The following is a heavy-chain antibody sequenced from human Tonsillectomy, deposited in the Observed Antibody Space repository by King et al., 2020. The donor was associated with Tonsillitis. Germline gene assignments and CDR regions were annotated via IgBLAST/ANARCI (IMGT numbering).Heavy chain of an antibody. V-gene: IGHV4-30-2*01. D-gene: IGHD6-6*01. Sequence: LQLQESGSGLVKPSQTLSLTCAVSGGSISSSSYSWSWIRQPPGKGLEWIGYIYHSGSTYYNPSLKSRVTISVDRSKNQFSLKLSSVTAADTAIYSCARAISSSFTYGMDVWGQGTTVTVS. CDR1: GGSISSSSYS. J-gene: IGHJ6*02. CDR3: ARAISSSFTYGMDV. CDR2: IYHSGST.